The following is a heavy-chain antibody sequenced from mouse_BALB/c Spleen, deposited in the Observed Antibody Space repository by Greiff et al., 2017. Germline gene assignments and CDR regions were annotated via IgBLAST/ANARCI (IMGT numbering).Heavy chain of an antibody. D-gene: IGHD2-14*01. CDR3: ANHRYDDAMDY. Sequence: EVMLVESGGGLVQPGGSLKLSCAASGFTFSSYTMSWVRQTPEKRLEWVAYISNGGGSTYYPDTVKGRFTISRDNAKNTLYLQMSSLKSEDTAMYYCANHRYDDAMDYWGQGTSVTVSS. CDR2: ISNGGGST. J-gene: IGHJ4*01. V-gene: IGHV5-12-2*01. CDR1: GFTFSSYT.